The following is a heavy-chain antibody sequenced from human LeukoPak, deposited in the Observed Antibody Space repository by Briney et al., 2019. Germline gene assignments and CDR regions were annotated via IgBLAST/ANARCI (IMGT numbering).Heavy chain of an antibody. CDR3: AWSDRDAFDI. CDR2: IIPIFGTA. V-gene: IGHV1-69*13. Sequence: GASVKVSCKASGGTFSSYAISWVRQAPGQGGEWMGGIIPIFGTANYAHKFQGRVTITADESPSTAYMELSSLRSEDTAVYSCAWSDRDAFDIWGQGTMVTVSS. D-gene: IGHD3-3*01. J-gene: IGHJ3*02. CDR1: GGTFSSYA.